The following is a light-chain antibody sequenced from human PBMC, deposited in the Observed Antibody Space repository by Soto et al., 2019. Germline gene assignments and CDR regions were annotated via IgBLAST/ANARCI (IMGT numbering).Light chain of an antibody. Sequence: EILITRSPATLSVSPGERGTRCSSASQSVSNNLTWYQQKPGQPPRLLIYGASTRATGVPGRFSGSGSGTEFTLTISRLQSEDFAVYYCQQYNDWWTFGQGTNVDI. CDR2: GAS. CDR3: QQYNDWWT. J-gene: IGKJ1*01. V-gene: IGKV3-15*01. CDR1: QSVSNN.